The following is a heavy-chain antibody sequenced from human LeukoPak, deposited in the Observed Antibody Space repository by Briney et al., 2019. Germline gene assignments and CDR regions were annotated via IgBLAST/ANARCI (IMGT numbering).Heavy chain of an antibody. CDR3: AREAVTRNYFDY. CDR2: IYSGGST. D-gene: IGHD4-17*01. V-gene: IGHV3-53*01. J-gene: IGHJ4*02. Sequence: PGGSLRLSCAASGFTVSSNYMNWVRQALGKGLEWVSVIYSGGSTYYADSVKGRFTISRDNSKNTLYLQMNSLRAEDTAVYYCAREAVTRNYFDYWGQGTLVTVSS. CDR1: GFTVSSNY.